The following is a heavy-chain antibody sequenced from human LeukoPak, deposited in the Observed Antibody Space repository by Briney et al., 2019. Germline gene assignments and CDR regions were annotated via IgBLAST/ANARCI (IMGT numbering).Heavy chain of an antibody. CDR1: GGSISSSSYY. Sequence: PSETLSLTCTVSGGSISSSSYYWGWVRQPPGKGLEWIGSVYYSGNTYYNSSLKSRVTISVDTSKNQFSLKLSSVTAADTAIYYCTREYGFMTTVFHAFDIWGQGTMVTVSS. J-gene: IGHJ3*02. CDR2: VYYSGNT. CDR3: TREYGFMTTVFHAFDI. D-gene: IGHD4-17*01. V-gene: IGHV4-39*07.